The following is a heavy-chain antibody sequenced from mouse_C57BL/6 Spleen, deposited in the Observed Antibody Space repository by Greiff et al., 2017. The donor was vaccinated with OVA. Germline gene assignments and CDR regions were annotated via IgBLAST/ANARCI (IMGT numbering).Heavy chain of an antibody. V-gene: IGHV14-1*01. CDR2: IDPEDGDT. J-gene: IGHJ3*01. D-gene: IGHD1-1*01. Sequence: EVQLQQSGAELVRPGASVKLSCTASGFNIKDYYMHWVKQRPEQGLEWIGRIDPEDGDTEYAPKFQGKATMTADTSSNTAYLQLSSLTSEDTAVYYCTISYYYGSSYVAWFAYWGQGTLVTVSA. CDR3: TISYYYGSSYVAWFAY. CDR1: GFNIKDYY.